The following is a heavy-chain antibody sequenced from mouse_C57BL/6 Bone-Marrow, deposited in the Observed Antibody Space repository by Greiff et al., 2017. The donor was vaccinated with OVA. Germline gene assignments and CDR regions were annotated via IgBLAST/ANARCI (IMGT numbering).Heavy chain of an antibody. CDR1: GFNIKNTY. J-gene: IGHJ4*01. Sequence: EVKLQESVAELVRPGASVKLSCTASGFNIKNTYMHWVKQRPEQGLEWIGRIDPANGNTKYAPKFQGKATITADTSSNTAYLQLSSLTSEDTAIYYCATGIYYDYLYAMDYWGQGTSVTVSS. V-gene: IGHV14-3*01. CDR2: IDPANGNT. CDR3: ATGIYYDYLYAMDY. D-gene: IGHD2-4*01.